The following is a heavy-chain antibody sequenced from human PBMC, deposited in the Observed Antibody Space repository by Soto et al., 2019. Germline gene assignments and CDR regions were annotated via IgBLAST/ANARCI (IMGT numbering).Heavy chain of an antibody. CDR2: IYYSGST. V-gene: IGHV4-39*01. CDR1: GGSISSSSYY. CDR3: ARTRYYYGSGSSPGAFDY. Sequence: SETLSLTCTVSGGSISSSSYYWGWIRQPPGKGLEWIGSIYYSGSTYYNPSLKSRVTISVDTSKNQFSLKLSSVTAADTAVYYCARTRYYYGSGSSPGAFDYWGQGTLVTVSS. D-gene: IGHD3-10*01. J-gene: IGHJ4*02.